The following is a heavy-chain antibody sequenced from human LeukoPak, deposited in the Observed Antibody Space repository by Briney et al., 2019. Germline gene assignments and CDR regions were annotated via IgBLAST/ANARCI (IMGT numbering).Heavy chain of an antibody. Sequence: SQTLSLTCTVSGDSIGSGSLYWSWIRQPAGKGLEWIGRVHSSGTTNYNPALKSRDTISLDTSKNQFSLKMSSVTAADTAVYYCARDKQWLIQDYHYGMDVWGQGTTVTVSS. CDR2: VHSSGTT. CDR3: ARDKQWLIQDYHYGMDV. J-gene: IGHJ6*02. V-gene: IGHV4-61*02. D-gene: IGHD6-19*01. CDR1: GDSIGSGSLY.